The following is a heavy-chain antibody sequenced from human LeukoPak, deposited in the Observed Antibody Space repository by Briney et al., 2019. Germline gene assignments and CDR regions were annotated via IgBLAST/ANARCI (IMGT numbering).Heavy chain of an antibody. CDR3: ARFLVLGDAFDI. CDR1: GFTFSSYS. D-gene: IGHD6-13*01. J-gene: IGHJ3*02. Sequence: GGSLRLSCAASGFTFSSYSMSWVRQAPGKGLEWVSFIYSGGSTYYADSVKGRFTISRDNSKNTLYLQMNSLRAEDTAVYYCARFLVLGDAFDIWGQGTMVTVSS. CDR2: IYSGGST. V-gene: IGHV3-53*01.